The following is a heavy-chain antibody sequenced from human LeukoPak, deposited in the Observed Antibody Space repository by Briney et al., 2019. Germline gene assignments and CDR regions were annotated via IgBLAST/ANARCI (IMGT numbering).Heavy chain of an antibody. J-gene: IGHJ4*02. D-gene: IGHD1-26*01. CDR1: GYTFTGYY. Sequence: ASVKVSCKASGYTFTGYYMHWVRQAPGQVLEWMGWINPNSGGTNYAQKFQGRVTMTRDTSISTAYMELSRLRSDDTAVYYCARDHASGRHSGSYYLFDYWGQGTLVTVSS. V-gene: IGHV1-2*02. CDR3: ARDHASGRHSGSYYLFDY. CDR2: INPNSGGT.